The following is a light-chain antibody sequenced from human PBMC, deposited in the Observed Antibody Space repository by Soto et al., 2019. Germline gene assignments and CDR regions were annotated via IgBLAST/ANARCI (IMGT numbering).Light chain of an antibody. J-gene: IGLJ1*01. V-gene: IGLV2-14*01. Sequence: QSALTQPASVSASPGQSITISCTGTSSDIGGYNYVSWYQHHPGKAPKLMIYEVSNRPSGVSYRFSGSKSGNTASLTISGLQAEDEAYYYCSSYTNSDTFPYVFGTGTKLTVL. CDR3: SSYTNSDTFPYV. CDR1: SSDIGGYNY. CDR2: EVS.